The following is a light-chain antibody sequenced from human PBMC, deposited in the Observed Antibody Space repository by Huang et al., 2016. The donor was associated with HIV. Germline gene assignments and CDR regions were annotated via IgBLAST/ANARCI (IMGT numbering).Light chain of an antibody. CDR3: QQYYITPPIA. CDR1: QHISNS. CDR2: ATY. Sequence: DIQMTQSPSSLSASVGDRVTITCRASQHISNSLAWYQQKPGKAPKLIVYATYRLEGGVPSRFRGGGSGTDYTLTISSLQPEDFATYYCQQYYITPPIAFGQGTRLEIK. J-gene: IGKJ5*01. V-gene: IGKV1-NL1*01.